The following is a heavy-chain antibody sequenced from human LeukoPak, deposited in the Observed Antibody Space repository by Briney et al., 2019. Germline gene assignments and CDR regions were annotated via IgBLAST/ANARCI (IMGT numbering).Heavy chain of an antibody. CDR1: GYTFTSYD. D-gene: IGHD5-18*01. CDR3: ACYGYSYGYYCGMDV. J-gene: IGHJ6*02. Sequence: GASVKVSCKASGYTFTSYDINWVRQATGQGLEWMGWMNPNSGNTGYAQKFQGRVTMTRNTSISTAYTELSSLRSEDTAVYYCACYGYSYGYYCGMDVWGQGTTVTVSS. CDR2: MNPNSGNT. V-gene: IGHV1-8*01.